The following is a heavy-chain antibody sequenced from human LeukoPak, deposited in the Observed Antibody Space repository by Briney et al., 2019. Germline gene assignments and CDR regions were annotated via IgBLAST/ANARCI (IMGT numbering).Heavy chain of an antibody. CDR3: ARARRYYDILTGYINYFDY. Sequence: GGSLRLSCAASGFTFSSYGMHWVRQATGKGLEWVSAIGTAGDTYYPGSVKGRFTISRENAKNSLYLQMNSLRAGDTAVHYCARARRYYDILTGYINYFDYWGQGTLVTVSS. CDR2: IGTAGDT. J-gene: IGHJ4*02. V-gene: IGHV3-13*01. D-gene: IGHD3-9*01. CDR1: GFTFSSYG.